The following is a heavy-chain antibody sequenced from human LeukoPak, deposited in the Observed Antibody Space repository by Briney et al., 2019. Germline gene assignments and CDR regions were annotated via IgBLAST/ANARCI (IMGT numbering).Heavy chain of an antibody. J-gene: IGHJ4*02. Sequence: GGSLRLSCAASGFSISHYYMTWVRQTPGKGLDWVSVIYTGGGTNYGYSVKGRFTISRDNSKNTLYLQMNSLRADDTAIYYCARGQAYCGADCYSDWGQGTLVTVSS. CDR1: GFSISHYY. V-gene: IGHV3-66*01. CDR3: ARGQAYCGADCYSD. D-gene: IGHD2-21*02. CDR2: IYTGGGT.